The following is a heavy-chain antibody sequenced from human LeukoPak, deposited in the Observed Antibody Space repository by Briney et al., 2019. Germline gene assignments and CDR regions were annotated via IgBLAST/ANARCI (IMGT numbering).Heavy chain of an antibody. CDR3: ARGPLVLRFLEWLLYPDAFDI. D-gene: IGHD3-3*01. Sequence: GGSLTLSCAASGFTFSSYAMHWVRQAPGKGLEYVSAISSNGGSTYYANSVKGRFTISRDNSKNTLYLQMGSLRAEDMAVYYCARGPLVLRFLEWLLYPDAFDIWGQGTMVTVSP. CDR2: ISSNGGST. CDR1: GFTFSSYA. J-gene: IGHJ3*02. V-gene: IGHV3-64*01.